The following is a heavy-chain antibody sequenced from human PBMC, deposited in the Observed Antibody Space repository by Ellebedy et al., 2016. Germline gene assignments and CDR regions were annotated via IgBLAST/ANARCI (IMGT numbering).Heavy chain of an antibody. D-gene: IGHD1-26*01. CDR3: ARMGRSGSYDY. J-gene: IGHJ4*02. CDR2: INHSGST. CDR1: GGSFSGYY. Sequence: SDTLSLTXAVYGGSFSGYYWSWIRQPPGKGLEWIGEINHSGSTNYNPSLKSRVTISVDTSKNQFSLKLSSVTAADTAVYYCARMGRSGSYDYWGQGTLVTVSS. V-gene: IGHV4-34*01.